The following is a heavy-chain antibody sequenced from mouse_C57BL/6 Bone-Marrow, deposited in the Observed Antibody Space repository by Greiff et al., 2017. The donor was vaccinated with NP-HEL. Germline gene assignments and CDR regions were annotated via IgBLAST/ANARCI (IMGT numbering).Heavy chain of an antibody. CDR2: IYPRSGNT. Sequence: VKVVESGAELARPGASVKLSCKASGYTFTSYGISWVKQRTGQGLEWIGEIYPRSGNTYYNEKFKGKATLTADKSSSTAYMELRSLTSEDSAVYFCAREGDGYRDYWGQGTTLTVSS. D-gene: IGHD2-3*01. CDR3: AREGDGYRDY. CDR1: GYTFTSYG. J-gene: IGHJ2*01. V-gene: IGHV1-81*01.